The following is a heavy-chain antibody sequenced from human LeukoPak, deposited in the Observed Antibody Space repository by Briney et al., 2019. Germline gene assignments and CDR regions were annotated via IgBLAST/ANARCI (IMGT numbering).Heavy chain of an antibody. CDR1: GYTFTSYD. Sequence: ASVKVSCKASGYTFTSYDINWLRQATGQGLEWMGWMNPNSGNTGYAQKFQGRVTMTRNTSISTAYMELSSLRSEDTAVYYCSSSSRGYYYMDVWGKGTTVTVSS. D-gene: IGHD3-10*01. V-gene: IGHV1-8*01. CDR3: SSSSRGYYYMDV. CDR2: MNPNSGNT. J-gene: IGHJ6*03.